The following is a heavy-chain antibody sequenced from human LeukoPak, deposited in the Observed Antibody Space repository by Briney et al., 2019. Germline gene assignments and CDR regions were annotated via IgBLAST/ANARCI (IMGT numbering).Heavy chain of an antibody. CDR3: ARVIDDFWSGPLKSKSWFDP. J-gene: IGHJ5*02. Sequence: GASVKVSCKASGGTFSSYAISWVRQAPGQGLEWMGRIIPIFGTANYAQKFQGRVTITTDESTSTAYMGLSSLRSEDTAVYYCARVIDDFWSGPLKSKSWFDPWGQGTLVTVSS. CDR2: IIPIFGTA. D-gene: IGHD3-3*01. V-gene: IGHV1-69*05. CDR1: GGTFSSYA.